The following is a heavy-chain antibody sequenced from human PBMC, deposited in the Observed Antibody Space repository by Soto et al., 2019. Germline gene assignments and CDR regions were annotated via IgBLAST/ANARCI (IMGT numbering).Heavy chain of an antibody. Sequence: PGGSLRLSCAASGFTFSSYAMSWVRQAPGKGLEWVSAISGSGGSTYYADSVKGRFTISRGNSKNTLYLQMNSLRAEDTAVYYCAKYSSSWYVELFDYWGQGTLVTVSS. D-gene: IGHD6-13*01. CDR2: ISGSGGST. CDR3: AKYSSSWYVELFDY. CDR1: GFTFSSYA. J-gene: IGHJ4*02. V-gene: IGHV3-23*01.